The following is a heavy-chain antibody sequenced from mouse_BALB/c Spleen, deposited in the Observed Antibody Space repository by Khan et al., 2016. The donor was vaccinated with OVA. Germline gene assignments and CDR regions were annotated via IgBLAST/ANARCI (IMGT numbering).Heavy chain of an antibody. J-gene: IGHJ4*01. CDR2: INPRSGYT. D-gene: IGHD2-14*01. CDR3: ARRTTEYAMDY. CDR1: GYTFTSHT. V-gene: IGHV1-4*01. Sequence: VQLQQSGAELARPEASVKMSCKASGYTFTSHTMHWVKQRPGQGLEWIGYINPRSGYTNYNQKFNDKATLTADKSSSTAYMQLSSLTSEDSAVYYCARRTTEYAMDYWGQGTSVTVSS.